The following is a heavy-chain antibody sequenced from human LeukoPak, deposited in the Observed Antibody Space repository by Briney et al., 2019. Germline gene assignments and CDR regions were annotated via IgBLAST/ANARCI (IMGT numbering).Heavy chain of an antibody. V-gene: IGHV4-59*01. CDR3: ARGWGSSWSAFFDY. Sequence: SETLSLTCTVSGDSIRSYYWSWIRQPPGKGLEWIGYLYYSGSTNYNPSLKSRVTISVDTSKNQFSLKLSSVTAADTAVYYCARGWGSSWSAFFDYWGQGTLVTVSS. CDR2: LYYSGST. D-gene: IGHD6-13*01. J-gene: IGHJ4*02. CDR1: GDSIRSYY.